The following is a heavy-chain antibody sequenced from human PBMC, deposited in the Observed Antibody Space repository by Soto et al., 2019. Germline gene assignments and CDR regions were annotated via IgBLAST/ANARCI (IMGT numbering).Heavy chain of an antibody. V-gene: IGHV1-69*01. J-gene: IGHJ6*02. CDR1: GGTFSSYA. Sequence: QVQLVQSGAEVKKPGSSVKVSCKASGGTFSSYAISWVRQAPGQVLEWMGGLIPIFGTANYAQKFQGRVTITADESTSTAYMELSSLRSEDTAVYYCARQHIVVVTATAGYYYYGMDVWGQGTTVTVSS. CDR2: LIPIFGTA. CDR3: ARQHIVVVTATAGYYYYGMDV. D-gene: IGHD2-21*02.